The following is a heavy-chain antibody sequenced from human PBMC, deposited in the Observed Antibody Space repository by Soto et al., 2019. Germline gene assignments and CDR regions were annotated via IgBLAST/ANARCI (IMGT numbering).Heavy chain of an antibody. CDR1: GFTFSNAW. V-gene: IGHV3-15*01. CDR3: TTGTQPK. CDR2: IKTKTDGETT. J-gene: IGHJ4*02. D-gene: IGHD6-13*01. Sequence: EVQLVESGGGLVKPGGSLRLSCAASGFTFSNAWMSWVRQAPGKGLEWLGRIKTKTDGETTDYVAPVKGRFTVSRDDSKNTVYLQMNSLKTEDTAVYYCTTGTQPKWGQGTLVTVSS.